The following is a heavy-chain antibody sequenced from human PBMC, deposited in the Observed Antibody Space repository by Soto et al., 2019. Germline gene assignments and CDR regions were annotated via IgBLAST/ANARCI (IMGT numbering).Heavy chain of an antibody. CDR3: ARRRYCSSTSCYYYGMDV. Sequence: LSQTLSLTCAISGDSVSSNSAAWNWIRQSPSRGLEWLGRTYYRSKWYNDYAVSVKSRITINPDTSKNQFSLQLNSVTPEDTAVYYCARRRYCSSTSCYYYGMDVWGQGTTVNVSS. J-gene: IGHJ6*02. D-gene: IGHD2-2*01. V-gene: IGHV6-1*01. CDR1: GDSVSSNSAA. CDR2: TYYRSKWYN.